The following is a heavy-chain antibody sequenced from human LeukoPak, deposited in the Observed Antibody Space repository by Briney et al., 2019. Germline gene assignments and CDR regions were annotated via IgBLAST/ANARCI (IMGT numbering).Heavy chain of an antibody. D-gene: IGHD3-16*01. J-gene: IGHJ4*02. CDR1: GFTFSSYA. CDR3: TKRSADLWGTIDY. V-gene: IGHV3-23*01. CDR2: IKGNGGSI. Sequence: GGSLRLSCAASGFTFSSYAMNWVRQAPGKGLEWVSSIKGNGGSIHYADSVKGRFTISRDNSKNTLYLLMNSLRAEDTALYYCTKRSADLWGTIDYWGQGTLVTVSS.